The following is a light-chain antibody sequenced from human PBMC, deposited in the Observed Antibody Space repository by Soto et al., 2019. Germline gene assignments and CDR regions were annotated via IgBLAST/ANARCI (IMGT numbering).Light chain of an antibody. CDR1: QSISSW. CDR2: DAY. V-gene: IGKV1-5*01. CDR3: QQYNSYPWT. J-gene: IGKJ1*01. Sequence: DIQMTQSPSTLSASVGDRVTITCRASQSISSWLAWYQQKPGKAPKLLIYDAYSLESGVPSRFSGSGSGTEFPLTISSLQPDDFATYYCQQYNSYPWTFGQGTKVEIK.